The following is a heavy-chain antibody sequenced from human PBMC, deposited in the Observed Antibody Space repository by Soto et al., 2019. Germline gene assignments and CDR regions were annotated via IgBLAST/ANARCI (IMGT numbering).Heavy chain of an antibody. V-gene: IGHV1-3*01. CDR2: INPDNGNT. CDR1: GYTFTRYT. Sequence: ASVKVSCKASGYTFTRYTMNWARQAPGQRLEWMGWINPDNGNTKSSQKFQDRVIITRDTSASTAYMDLSSLRSEDTAVYYCARGIATGQLDPWGQGTLVTVSS. D-gene: IGHD2-15*01. CDR3: ARGIATGQLDP. J-gene: IGHJ5*02.